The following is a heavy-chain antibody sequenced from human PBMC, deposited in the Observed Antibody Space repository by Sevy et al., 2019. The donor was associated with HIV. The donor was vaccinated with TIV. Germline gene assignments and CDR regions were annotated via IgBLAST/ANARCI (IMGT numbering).Heavy chain of an antibody. J-gene: IGHJ1*01. V-gene: IGHV3-15*01. CDR3: TTGGSLFQH. Sequence: GGSLRLSCTASGFTFSSYAMYWVRQAPGKGLEWVGHIKSKTDGGTTDYAAPVRGRFTISRDDSKNTLSLQMNSLKTEDTAVYYCTTGGSLFQHWGQGTLVTVSS. CDR1: GFTFSSYA. D-gene: IGHD3-16*01. CDR2: IKSKTDGGTT.